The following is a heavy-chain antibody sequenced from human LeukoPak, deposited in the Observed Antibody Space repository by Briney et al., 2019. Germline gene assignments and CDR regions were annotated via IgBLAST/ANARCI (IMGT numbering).Heavy chain of an antibody. J-gene: IGHJ5*02. V-gene: IGHV4-4*02. Sequence: PSWTLSHTCPGSGGSISSNNWCSRVRQPPGKGLEWSGGIYHSGSTNYNPSLKGRVTISVDKSKNQFSLKLNSVTAAGPAVYYCARERRVRGVFAWGKGTLVTVSS. D-gene: IGHD3-10*01. CDR2: IYHSGST. CDR3: ARERRVRGVFA. CDR1: GGSISSNNW.